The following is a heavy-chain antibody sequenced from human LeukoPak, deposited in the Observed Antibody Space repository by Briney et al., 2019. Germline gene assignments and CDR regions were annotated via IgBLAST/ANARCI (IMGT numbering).Heavy chain of an antibody. V-gene: IGHV4-31*03. CDR1: GGSISSGGYY. J-gene: IGHJ6*02. CDR2: IYYSGST. CDR3: ASQPSTVTPYYYYYGMDV. D-gene: IGHD4-17*01. Sequence: PSETLSLTCTVSGGSISSGGYYWSWIRQHPGKGLEWIGYIYYSGSTYYNPSLKSRVTISVDTSKNQSSLKLSSVTAADTAVYYCASQPSTVTPYYYYYGMDVWGQGTTVTVSS.